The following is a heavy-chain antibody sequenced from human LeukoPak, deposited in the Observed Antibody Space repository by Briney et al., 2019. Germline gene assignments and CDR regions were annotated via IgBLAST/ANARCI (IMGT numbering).Heavy chain of an antibody. CDR1: GFTFSNCG. CDR2: ISYDGSNK. J-gene: IGHJ3*02. D-gene: IGHD3-9*01. Sequence: PGRSLRLSCASSGFTFSNCGMYWVRQAPGKGLEWVAVISYDGSNKYYADSVKGRFTISRDNSKNTLYLQMNSLRAEDTAVYYCAKVGLGLRYFDWIDDAFDIWGQGTMVTVSS. CDR3: AKVGLGLRYFDWIDDAFDI. V-gene: IGHV3-30*18.